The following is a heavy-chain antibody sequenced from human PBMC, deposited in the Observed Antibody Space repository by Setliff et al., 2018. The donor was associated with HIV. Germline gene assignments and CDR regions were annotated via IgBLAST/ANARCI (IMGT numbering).Heavy chain of an antibody. V-gene: IGHV1-69*13. CDR3: ARGPPIVVVPAALLTFDY. CDR2: IIPIFGTA. Sequence: SVKVSCKASGGTFSSYAISWVRQAPGQGLEWMGGIIPIFGTANYARKFQGRLTITADESTNTAYMELSSLTSEDSAVYYCARGPPIVVVPAALLTFDYWGQGTLVTVSS. CDR1: GGTFSSYA. D-gene: IGHD2-2*01. J-gene: IGHJ4*02.